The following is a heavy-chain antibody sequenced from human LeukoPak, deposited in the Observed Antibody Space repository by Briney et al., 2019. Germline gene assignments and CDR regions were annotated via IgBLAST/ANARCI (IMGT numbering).Heavy chain of an antibody. CDR2: IYHSGST. CDR3: AREDPYFDY. V-gene: IGHV4-4*02. Sequence: GSLRLSCAASGFTFSSYAMSWVRQPPGKGLEWIGEIYHSGSTNYNPSLKSRVTISVDKSKNQFSLKLSSVTAADTAVYYCAREDPYFDYWGQGTLVTVSS. J-gene: IGHJ4*02. CDR1: GFTFSSYAM.